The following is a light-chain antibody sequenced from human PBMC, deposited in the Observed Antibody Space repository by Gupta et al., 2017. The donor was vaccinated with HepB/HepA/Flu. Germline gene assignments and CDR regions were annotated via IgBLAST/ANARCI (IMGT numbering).Light chain of an antibody. V-gene: IGLV1-40*01. Sequence: QSVLTQPPSVSGAPGQRVTISCTGSSSNIGAGYDVHWYQQLPGTAPKLLIYGNNNRPSGVPDRFAGSKSGTSASLAITGLQAEDEAEDYCQSYDSSLSGSVLGGGTKLTVL. CDR1: SSNIGAGYD. CDR3: QSYDSSLSGSV. CDR2: GNN. J-gene: IGLJ3*02.